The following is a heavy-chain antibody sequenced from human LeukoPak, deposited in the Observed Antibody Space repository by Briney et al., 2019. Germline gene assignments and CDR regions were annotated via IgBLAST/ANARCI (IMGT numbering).Heavy chain of an antibody. D-gene: IGHD3-3*01. CDR2: IIPIFGTA. CDR1: GGTFSSYA. V-gene: IGHV1-69*01. Sequence: SVKVSCXASGGTFSSYAISWVRQAPGQGLEWMGGIIPIFGTANYAQKFQGRVTITADESTSTAYMELSSLRSEDTAVYYCARSYDFWSGYYTPFDYWGQGTLVTVSS. CDR3: ARSYDFWSGYYTPFDY. J-gene: IGHJ4*02.